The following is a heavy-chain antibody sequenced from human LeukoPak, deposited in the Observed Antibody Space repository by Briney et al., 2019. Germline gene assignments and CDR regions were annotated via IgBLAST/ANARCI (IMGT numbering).Heavy chain of an antibody. CDR1: GFTFRSYW. V-gene: IGHV3-7*01. J-gene: IGHJ4*02. CDR3: ARVGYSGWNLEY. D-gene: IGHD5-12*01. Sequence: PGGSLRLSCAASGFTFRSYWMSWVRQAPGKGLEWVANINQGGSVKYYVDSVKGRFTISRDDAKNSLYVQMNSPRDEVTAVYYCARVGYSGWNLEYWGQGTLVTVSS. CDR2: INQGGSVK.